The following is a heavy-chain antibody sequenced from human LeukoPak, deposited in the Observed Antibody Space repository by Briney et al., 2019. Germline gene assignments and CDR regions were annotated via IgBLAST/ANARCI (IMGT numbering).Heavy chain of an antibody. CDR3: ATSAGEDFDH. Sequence: GGSLRLSCAASEFTVSSNYMSWVRQAPGKGLEWVSVIYSGGSTFYADSVKRRFTISRHSSKNTMYLQMNSLRAEDTAMYYCATSAGEDFDHWGQGTLVTVSS. CDR1: EFTVSSNY. V-gene: IGHV3-53*04. J-gene: IGHJ4*02. D-gene: IGHD3-10*01. CDR2: IYSGGST.